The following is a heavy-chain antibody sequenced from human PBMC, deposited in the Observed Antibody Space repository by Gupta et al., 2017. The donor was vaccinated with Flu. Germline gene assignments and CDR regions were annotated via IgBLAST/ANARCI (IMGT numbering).Heavy chain of an antibody. Sequence: QVQLVQSGAEVKKPGASVKVSCKASGYVFTDSYMHWVRQAPGQGPEWIGRFKPNSGDKKSAQKGHGRVTMTSDTSISTSYMEVSSPRYDEKDGYYCVRGPGDTAMGPATYYYYDWDVWGEGTRVTVSS. J-gene: IGHJ6*03. CDR3: VRGPGDTAMGPATYYYYDWDV. CDR1: GYVFTDSY. V-gene: IGHV1-2*05. CDR2: FKPNSGDK. D-gene: IGHD5-18*01.